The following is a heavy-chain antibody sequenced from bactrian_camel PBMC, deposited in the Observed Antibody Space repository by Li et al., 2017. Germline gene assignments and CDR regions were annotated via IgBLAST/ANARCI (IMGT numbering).Heavy chain of an antibody. CDR2: IYTGDGRT. CDR1: ELTYSDNC. CDR3: AARGRRCGSWYPEDYGA. V-gene: IGHV3S1*01. D-gene: IGHD6*01. Sequence: HVQLVESGGGSVQAGGSLRLSCSASELTYSDNCMGWFRQAPGKEREWVAEIYTGDGRTTYVDSVKGRFTISQDNANKTVYLHMDSLAPEDTAMYYCAARGRRCGSWYPEDYGAWGQGTQVTVSS. J-gene: IGHJ4*01.